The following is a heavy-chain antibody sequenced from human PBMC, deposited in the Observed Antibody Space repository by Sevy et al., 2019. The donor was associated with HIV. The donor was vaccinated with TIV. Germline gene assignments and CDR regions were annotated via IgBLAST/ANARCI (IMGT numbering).Heavy chain of an antibody. CDR1: GFTFSSYG. Sequence: GGSLRLSCAASGFTFSSYGMHWVRQAPGKGLEWVAVVFYDGSNQHYADSVKGRFTISRDNSKNTLYLQMNSLRAEDRAVYYCARGLAALPGYYYGMDVWGQGTTVTVSS. J-gene: IGHJ6*02. D-gene: IGHD6-6*01. CDR3: ARGLAALPGYYYGMDV. CDR2: VFYDGSNQ. V-gene: IGHV3-33*01.